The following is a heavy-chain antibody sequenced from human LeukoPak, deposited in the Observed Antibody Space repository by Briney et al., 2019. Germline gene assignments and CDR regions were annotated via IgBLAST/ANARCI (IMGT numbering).Heavy chain of an antibody. J-gene: IGHJ3*02. CDR3: ATLSYVGRITGAFDI. CDR1: GGSISSYY. CDR2: IYYSGST. D-gene: IGHD1-26*01. V-gene: IGHV4-59*01. Sequence: PSETLSLTCTVSGGSISSYYWSWIRQPPGKGLEWIGYIYYSGSTNYNPSLKSRVTISVDTSKNQFSLKLSSVTAADTAVYYCATLSYVGRITGAFDIWGQGTMVTVSS.